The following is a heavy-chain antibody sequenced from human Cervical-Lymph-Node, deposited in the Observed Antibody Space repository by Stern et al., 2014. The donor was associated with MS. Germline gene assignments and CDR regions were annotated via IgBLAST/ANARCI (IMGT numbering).Heavy chain of an antibody. D-gene: IGHD3-3*01. V-gene: IGHV3-53*01. CDR2: IYTADST. CDR3: ARAIFGVNTAAMAPDAFDT. CDR1: GFTVSNNY. Sequence: EVQLVESGGGLIQPGGSLRLSCAAPGFTVSNNYMSWVRQAPGKGLEWVSLIYTADSTDDAGSVKGRFSISRDSSKNKLFLQMNSLRAEDTAVYYCARAIFGVNTAAMAPDAFDTWGQGTMVTVSS. J-gene: IGHJ3*02.